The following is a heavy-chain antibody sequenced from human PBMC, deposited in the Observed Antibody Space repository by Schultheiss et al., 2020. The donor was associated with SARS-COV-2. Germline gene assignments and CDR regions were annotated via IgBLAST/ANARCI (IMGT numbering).Heavy chain of an antibody. J-gene: IGHJ4*02. CDR3: ARAFFSGAYVDYFDY. CDR1: GLTVSRSY. Sequence: GGSLRLSCAASGLTVSRSYMSWVRQAPGKGPEWVSVIHNDGSTYYADSVKGRFTISRDNSKNTLYLQMNSLSAEDTAVYYCARAFFSGAYVDYFDYWGQGALVTVSS. V-gene: IGHV3-53*01. D-gene: IGHD1-26*01. CDR2: IHNDGST.